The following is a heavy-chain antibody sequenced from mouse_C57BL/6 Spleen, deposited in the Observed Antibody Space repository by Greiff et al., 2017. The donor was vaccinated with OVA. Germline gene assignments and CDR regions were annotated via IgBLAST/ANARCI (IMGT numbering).Heavy chain of an antibody. D-gene: IGHD1-1*01. V-gene: IGHV1-55*01. Sequence: QVQLKQPGAELVKPGASVKMSCKASGYTFTSYWITWVKQRPGQGLEWIGDIYPGSGSTNYNEKFKSKATLTVDTSSSTAYMQLSSLTSEDSAVYYCAREGYYGSSQAWFAYWGQGTLVTVSA. CDR2: IYPGSGST. J-gene: IGHJ3*01. CDR3: AREGYYGSSQAWFAY. CDR1: GYTFTSYW.